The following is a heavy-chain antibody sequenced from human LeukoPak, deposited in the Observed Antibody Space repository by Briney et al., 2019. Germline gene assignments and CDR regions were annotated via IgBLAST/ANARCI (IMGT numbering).Heavy chain of an antibody. J-gene: IGHJ6*03. V-gene: IGHV1-2*02. Sequence: GASVKVSCKASGYTFTDYYIHWMRQAPGQGLEWMGWINPNSGGTNYARRFQGRATMTRDTSVTTAYMELSRLRSDDTAVYYCARGITIFGVIRPFYYYMDVWGKGTTVTVSS. D-gene: IGHD3-3*01. CDR2: INPNSGGT. CDR3: ARGITIFGVIRPFYYYMDV. CDR1: GYTFTDYY.